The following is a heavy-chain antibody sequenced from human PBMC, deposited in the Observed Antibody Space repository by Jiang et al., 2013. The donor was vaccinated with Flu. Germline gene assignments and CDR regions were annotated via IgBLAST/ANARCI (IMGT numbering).Heavy chain of an antibody. CDR3: TRVVAATLRGVRGGYYYGMDV. CDR1: SA. D-gene: IGHD2-15*01. V-gene: IGHV3-73*01. CDR2: IRSKANSYAT. J-gene: IGHJ6*02. Sequence: SAMHWVRQASGKGLEWVGRIRSKANSYATAYAASVKGRFTISRDDSKNTAYLQMNSLKTEDTAVYYCTRVVAATLRGVRGGYYYGMDVWGQGTTVTVSS.